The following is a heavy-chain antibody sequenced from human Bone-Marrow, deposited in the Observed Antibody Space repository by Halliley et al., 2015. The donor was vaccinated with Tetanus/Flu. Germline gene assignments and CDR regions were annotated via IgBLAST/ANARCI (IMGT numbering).Heavy chain of an antibody. CDR3: ARVWFDYDSGGYSYYLDS. J-gene: IGHJ4*02. CDR2: TYHSGTS. CDR1: GGSIGSSAW. D-gene: IGHD3-22*01. V-gene: IGHV4-4*02. Sequence: TLSLTCAVSGGSIGSSAWWIWVRQPPEKGLEWIAETYHSGTSNYNPPLKSRVTIAVDKSRNQFSLNLFSVTAADTATYYCARVWFDYDSGGYSYYLDSWGQGTLVTASS.